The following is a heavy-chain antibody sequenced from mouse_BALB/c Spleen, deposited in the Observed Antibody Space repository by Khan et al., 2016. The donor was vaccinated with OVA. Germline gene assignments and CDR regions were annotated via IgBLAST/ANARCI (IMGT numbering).Heavy chain of an antibody. J-gene: IGHJ3*01. Sequence: VQLQQSGAELARPGASVKMSCKASGYTFTSYTIHWIKLRPGQGLEWIGFINPSNGYTNYNQKFKDKATLTADKYSNTVYMPMSSLTYDASAGYNCVRDGAYHRNDGWFAYWGQGTLVTVSA. CDR2: INPSNGYT. V-gene: IGHV1-4*01. CDR1: GYTFTSYT. CDR3: VRDGAYHRNDGWFAY. D-gene: IGHD2-14*01.